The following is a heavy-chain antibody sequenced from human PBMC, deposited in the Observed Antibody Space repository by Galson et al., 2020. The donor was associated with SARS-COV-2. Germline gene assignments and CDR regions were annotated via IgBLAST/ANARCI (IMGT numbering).Heavy chain of an antibody. CDR3: ARRIYDTGGYEVGFDY. D-gene: IGHD3-22*01. J-gene: IGHJ4*02. CDR1: GDSFSDYW. V-gene: IGHV5-51*01. Sequence: GESLKISCKGSGDSFSDYWIAWVRQMPGKGPEWMGIIYPRDAHTPYSPAFQGQVTISVDESITTAYLQWSSVKASDTAIYHCARRIYDTGGYEVGFDYWGQGTPVTVSS. CDR2: IYPRDAHT.